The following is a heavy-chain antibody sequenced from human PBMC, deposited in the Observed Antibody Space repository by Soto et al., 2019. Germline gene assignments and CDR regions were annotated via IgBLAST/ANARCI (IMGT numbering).Heavy chain of an antibody. CDR2: ISAYNGNT. Sequence: ASVKVSCKASGYTFTSYGISWVRQAPGQGLEWMGWISAYNGNTNYAQKLQGRVTMTTDTSTSTAYMELRSLRSDDTAVYYCARERTILRAGYGMDVWGQGTTVTVSS. CDR3: ARERTILRAGYGMDV. D-gene: IGHD3-3*01. CDR1: GYTFTSYG. J-gene: IGHJ6*02. V-gene: IGHV1-18*04.